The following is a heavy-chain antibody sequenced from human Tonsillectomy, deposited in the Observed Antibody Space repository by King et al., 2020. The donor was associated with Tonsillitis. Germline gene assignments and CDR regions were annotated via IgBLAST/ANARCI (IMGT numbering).Heavy chain of an antibody. J-gene: IGHJ4*02. CDR2: ISADNGNT. Sequence: QLVQSGAEVKKPGASVKVSCKASGYTFTSYGISWVRQAPGQGLEWMGWISADNGNTNYAQKLQGRVTVTTDTSTSTAYMELRSLRSDDTAVYYCARHTYDILTGYYFWGFDYWGQGTLVTVSS. CDR3: ARHTYDILTGYYFWGFDY. V-gene: IGHV1-18*04. CDR1: GYTFTSYG. D-gene: IGHD3-9*01.